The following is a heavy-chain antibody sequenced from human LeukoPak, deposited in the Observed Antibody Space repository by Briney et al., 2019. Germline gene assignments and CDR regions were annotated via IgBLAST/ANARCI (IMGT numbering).Heavy chain of an antibody. CDR3: ARDMGGYGY. CDR1: GYTLTSYD. J-gene: IGHJ4*02. Sequence: ASVKVSRKASGYTLTSYDTNWGRRPPGQGLEWMGWISAYNGNTNYAQKLQGRVTMTTDTSTSTAYMELRSLRSDDTAVYYCARDMGGYGYWGQGTLVTVSS. V-gene: IGHV1-18*01. D-gene: IGHD3-22*01. CDR2: ISAYNGNT.